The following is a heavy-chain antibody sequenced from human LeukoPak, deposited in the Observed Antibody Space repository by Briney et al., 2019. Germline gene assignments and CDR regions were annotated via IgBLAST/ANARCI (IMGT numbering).Heavy chain of an antibody. Sequence: SSVKVSCKASGGTFSSYTISWVRQAPGQGLEWMGRIIPILGIANYAQKFQGRVTITADKSTSTAYMELSSLRSEDTAVYYCARVPSCSSNQYWGQGTLVTVSS. CDR1: GGTFSSYT. CDR2: IIPILGIA. CDR3: ARVPSCSSNQY. V-gene: IGHV1-69*02. D-gene: IGHD6-6*01. J-gene: IGHJ4*02.